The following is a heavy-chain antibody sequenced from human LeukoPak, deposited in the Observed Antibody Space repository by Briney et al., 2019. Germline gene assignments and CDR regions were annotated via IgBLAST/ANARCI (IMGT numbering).Heavy chain of an antibody. CDR2: IKQDGSEK. D-gene: IGHD5-12*01. V-gene: IGHV3-7*03. CDR3: AKDGVDVVATNRGRFDY. CDR1: GFTLSNFW. Sequence: GGSLRLSFAVSGFTLSNFWMDWVRPAPGKGPEWVANIKQDGSEKYYADSVKGRFTISRDNSKNSLYLQMNSLKTEDTALYYCAKDGVDVVATNRGRFDYWGQGTLVTVSS. J-gene: IGHJ4*02.